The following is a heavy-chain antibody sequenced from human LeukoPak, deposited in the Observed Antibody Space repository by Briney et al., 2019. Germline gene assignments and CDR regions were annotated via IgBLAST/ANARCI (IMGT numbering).Heavy chain of an antibody. CDR2: IYSGGST. V-gene: IGHV3-53*05. CDR3: AKDTQGMTGGFDY. Sequence: SGGSLRLSCAASGFTVSSNYMSWVRQAPGKGLEWVSVIYSGGSTFYADSVQGRFTISRDNAKNSLYLQVSSLRTEDTALYYCAKDTQGMTGGFDYWGQGTLVTVSS. CDR1: GFTVSSNY. J-gene: IGHJ4*02. D-gene: IGHD4-23*01.